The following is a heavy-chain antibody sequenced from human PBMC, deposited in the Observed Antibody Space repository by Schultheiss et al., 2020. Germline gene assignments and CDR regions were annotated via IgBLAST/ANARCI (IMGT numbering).Heavy chain of an antibody. CDR1: GFTFSSYA. D-gene: IGHD6-19*01. J-gene: IGHJ3*02. CDR2: ISGSGCST. CDR3: AKHNSGWRYDAFDI. Sequence: GESLRLSCAASGFTFSSYAMSWVRQAPGKGLEWVSAISGSGCSTYYADSVKGRFTISIDNSKNTLYLQMNSLRAEDTALYYCAKHNSGWRYDAFDIWGQGTMVTF. V-gene: IGHV3-23*01.